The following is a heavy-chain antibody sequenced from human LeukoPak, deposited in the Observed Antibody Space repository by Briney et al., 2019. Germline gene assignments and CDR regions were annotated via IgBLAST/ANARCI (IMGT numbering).Heavy chain of an antibody. Sequence: PSETLSLTCTVSGGSIRNYYWSWIRQPPGKGLEWIGYVYHTGNTKYNPSLESRANISIDTSKNQFSLKLSSVTAAASAVYYGAKSDGSGSYFDYWGQGTLVNGS. D-gene: IGHD3-10*01. CDR3: AKSDGSGSYFDY. CDR1: GGSIRNYY. V-gene: IGHV4-59*03. CDR2: VYHTGNT. J-gene: IGHJ4*02.